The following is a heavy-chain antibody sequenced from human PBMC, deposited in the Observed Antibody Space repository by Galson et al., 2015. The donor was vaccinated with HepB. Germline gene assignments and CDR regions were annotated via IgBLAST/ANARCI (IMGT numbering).Heavy chain of an antibody. D-gene: IGHD3-10*01. V-gene: IGHV4-59*08. CDR3: ARHAPVRGVIIYYFDY. Sequence: ETLSLTCTVSGGSISSYYWSWIRQPPGKGLEWIGYIYYSGSTNYNPSLKSRVTISVDTSKNQFSLKLSSVTAADTAVYYCARHAPVRGVIIYYFDYWGQGTLVTVSS. CDR1: GGSISSYY. CDR2: IYYSGST. J-gene: IGHJ4*02.